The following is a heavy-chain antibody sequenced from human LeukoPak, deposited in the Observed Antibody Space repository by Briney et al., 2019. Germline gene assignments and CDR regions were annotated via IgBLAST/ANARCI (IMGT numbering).Heavy chain of an antibody. J-gene: IGHJ4*02. V-gene: IGHV3-23*01. CDR3: AKKVIVVPPAKAFDY. CDR1: GFTFSSYA. CDR2: ISGSGGST. D-gene: IGHD2-2*01. Sequence: GGSLRLSCAGSGFTFSSYAMSWVRQAPGKGLEWVSAISGSGGSTYYADSVKGRFTISRDNSKNTLYLQMSSLRADDTAVYYCAKKVIVVPPAKAFDYWGQGTLVTVSS.